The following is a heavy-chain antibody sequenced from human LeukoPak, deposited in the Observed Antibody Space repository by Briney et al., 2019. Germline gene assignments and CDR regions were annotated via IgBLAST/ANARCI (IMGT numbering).Heavy chain of an antibody. CDR2: VHYSGST. V-gene: IGHV4-39*01. J-gene: IGHJ5*02. Sequence: SETLSLTCTVSGGSIRSTSDYWGWIRQPPGKGLEWLGSVHYSGSTYDNPSLKSRVTISVDTSKNQFSLNLISVTAADTAVYYCARRSTVAGRGRFDPWGQGTLVTVSS. CDR3: ARRSTVAGRGRFDP. D-gene: IGHD6-19*01. CDR1: GGSIRSTSDY.